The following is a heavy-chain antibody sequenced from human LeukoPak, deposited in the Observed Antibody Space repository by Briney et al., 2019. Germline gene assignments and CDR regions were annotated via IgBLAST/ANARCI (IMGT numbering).Heavy chain of an antibody. CDR1: GGSISSGGYY. CDR3: ARFRDIVVVVAAYQRHDAFDI. CDR2: INHSGST. V-gene: IGHV4-39*07. J-gene: IGHJ3*02. Sequence: SETLPLTCTVSGGSISSGGYYWSWIRQPPGKGLEWIGEINHSGSTNYNPSLKSRVTISVDTSKNQFSLKLSSVTAADTAVYYCARFRDIVVVVAAYQRHDAFDIWGQGTMVTVSS. D-gene: IGHD2-15*01.